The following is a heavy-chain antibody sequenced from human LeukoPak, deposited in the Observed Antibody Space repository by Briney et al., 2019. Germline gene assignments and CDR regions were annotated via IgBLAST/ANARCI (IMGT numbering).Heavy chain of an antibody. CDR3: ARLGIRWSYYFDY. CDR2: IYYSGST. V-gene: IGHV4-59*01. J-gene: IGHJ4*02. D-gene: IGHD4-23*01. CDR1: GGSFSGYY. Sequence: SETLSLTCAVYGGSFSGYYWSWVRQPPGKGLEWIGYIYYSGSTNYNPSLKSRVTISVDTSKNQFSLKLSSVTAADTAVYYCARLGIRWSYYFDYWGQGTLVTVSS.